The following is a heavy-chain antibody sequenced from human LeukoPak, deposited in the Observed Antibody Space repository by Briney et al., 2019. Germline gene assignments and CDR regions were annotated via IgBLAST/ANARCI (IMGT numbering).Heavy chain of an antibody. CDR3: ARDDDSSGYSDY. CDR2: INPNSGGT. CDR1: GYTFTGYY. V-gene: IGHV1-2*02. J-gene: IGHJ4*02. D-gene: IGHD3-22*01. Sequence: ASVKVSCKASGYTFTGYYMHWVRQAPGQGLEWMGWINPNSGGTNYAQKFQGRVTMTRDTSISTAYMELSRLRSDDTAVYYCARDDDSSGYSDYWGQGTLVTVSS.